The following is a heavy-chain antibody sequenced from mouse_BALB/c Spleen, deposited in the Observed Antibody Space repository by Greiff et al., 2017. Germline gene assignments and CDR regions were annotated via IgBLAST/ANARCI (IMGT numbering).Heavy chain of an antibody. V-gene: IGHV1-87*01. Sequence: QVQLKQSGAELARPGASVKLSCKASGYTFTSYWMQWVKQRPGQGLEWIGAIYPGDGDTRYTQKFKGKATLTADKSSSTAYMQLSSLSTEDSAVYYCARGGNSYESYAMDYWGQGTSVTVSS. CDR2: IYPGDGDT. CDR1: GYTFTSYW. CDR3: ARGGNSYESYAMDY. D-gene: IGHD1-1*01. J-gene: IGHJ4*01.